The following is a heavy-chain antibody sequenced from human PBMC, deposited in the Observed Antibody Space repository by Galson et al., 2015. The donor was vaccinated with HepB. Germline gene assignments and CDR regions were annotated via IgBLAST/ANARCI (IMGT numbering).Heavy chain of an antibody. CDR2: INSDGSST. V-gene: IGHV3-74*01. CDR1: GFTFSSYW. D-gene: IGHD2-15*01. CDR3: ARDRAGYCSGGSCYPKVPFDY. Sequence: SLRLSCAASGFTFSSYWMHWVRHAPGKGLVWVSRINSDGSSTSYADSVKGRFTISRDNAKNTLYLRMNSLRAEDTAVYYCARDRAGYCSGGSCYPKVPFDYWGQGTLVTVSS. J-gene: IGHJ4*02.